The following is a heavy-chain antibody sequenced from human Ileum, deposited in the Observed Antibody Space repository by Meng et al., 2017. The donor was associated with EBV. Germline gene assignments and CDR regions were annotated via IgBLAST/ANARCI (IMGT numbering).Heavy chain of an antibody. D-gene: IGHD3-10*01. J-gene: IGHJ4*01. CDR2: FVNNVDT. V-gene: IGHV1-18*01. CDR1: GYTFASYG. CDR3: ARGTPGRSYSDY. Sequence: QVHLLQSGGEGKNPXXSVMFSCEASGYTFASYGISWLRQAPGQGLEWMGWFVNNVDTYSAQKFQGRVTMTTDTHTSTAFMELRSLRSDDTAVYYCARGTPGRSYSDYWGHGTLVIVSS.